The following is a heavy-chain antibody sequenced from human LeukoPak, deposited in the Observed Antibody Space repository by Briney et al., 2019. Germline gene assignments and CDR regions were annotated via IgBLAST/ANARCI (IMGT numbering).Heavy chain of an antibody. CDR2: IYYSGST. CDR3: ARDRSYDSSGYYYPSFYDY. CDR1: GGSISSYY. V-gene: IGHV4-59*01. Sequence: SETLSLTCTVSGGSISSYYWSWIRQPPGKGLEWIGYIYYSGSTNYNPSLKSRVTISVDTSKNQFSLKLSSVTAADTAVYYCARDRSYDSSGYYYPSFYDYWGQGTLITVSS. D-gene: IGHD3-22*01. J-gene: IGHJ4*02.